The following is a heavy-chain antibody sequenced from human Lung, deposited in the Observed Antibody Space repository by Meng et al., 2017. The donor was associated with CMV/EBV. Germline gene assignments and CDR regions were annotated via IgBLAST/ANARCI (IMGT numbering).Heavy chain of an antibody. D-gene: IGHD3-10*01. V-gene: IGHV1-2*02. CDR3: ARLFHTSLGTNYYYGMDV. CDR2: INPHSGDT. J-gene: IGHJ6*01. Sequence: ASXXVSXKAPGYTFTGYNIHWVRQAPGQGLEWMGWINPHSGDTKYAQKFQGRVTLTTDTSINTAYMEVSRLKSDDTAVFFCARLFHTSLGTNYYYGMDVWXLG. CDR1: GYTFTGYN.